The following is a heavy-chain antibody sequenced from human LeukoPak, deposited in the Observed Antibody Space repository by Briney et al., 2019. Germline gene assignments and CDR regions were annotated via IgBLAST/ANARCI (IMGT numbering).Heavy chain of an antibody. J-gene: IGHJ4*02. CDR1: GGSISSSSYY. V-gene: IGHV4-39*07. CDR3: ARNSNYGGTTDY. CDR2: IYYSGST. Sequence: PSETLSLTCTVSGGSISSSSYYWGWIRQPPGKGLEWIGSIYYSGSTYYNPSLKSRVTISVDTSKNQFSLKLSSVTAADTAVYYCARNSNYGGTTDYWGQGTRVTVSS. D-gene: IGHD4-23*01.